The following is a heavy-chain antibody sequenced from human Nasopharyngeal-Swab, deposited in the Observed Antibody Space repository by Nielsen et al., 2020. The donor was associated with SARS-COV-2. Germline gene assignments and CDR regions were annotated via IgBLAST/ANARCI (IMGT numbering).Heavy chain of an antibody. CDR3: ARGPAHRVYNYGLYPYYYYGMDV. D-gene: IGHD5-18*01. CDR1: GGSISSGDYY. J-gene: IGHJ6*02. Sequence: SETLSLTCTVSGGSISSGDYYWSWIRQPPGKGLEWIGYIYYSGSTYYNPSLKSRVTISVDTSKNQFSLKLSSVTAADTAVYYCARGPAHRVYNYGLYPYYYYGMDVWGQGTLVTVSS. CDR2: IYYSGST. V-gene: IGHV4-30-4*01.